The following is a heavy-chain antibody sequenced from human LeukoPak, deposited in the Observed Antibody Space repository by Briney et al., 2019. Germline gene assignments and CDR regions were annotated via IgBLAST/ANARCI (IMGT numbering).Heavy chain of an antibody. D-gene: IGHD2-2*01. CDR1: GFTFSSYA. CDR2: ISSNGGST. J-gene: IGHJ4*02. CDR3: ARQGIYCSSTSCYEGIDY. V-gene: IGHV3-64*01. Sequence: GGSLRLSCAASGFTFSSYAMHWVRQAPGKGLEYVSAISSNGGSTYYANSVKGRFTISRDNSKNTLYLQMGSLRAEDVAVYYCARQGIYCSSTSCYEGIDYWGQGTLVTVSS.